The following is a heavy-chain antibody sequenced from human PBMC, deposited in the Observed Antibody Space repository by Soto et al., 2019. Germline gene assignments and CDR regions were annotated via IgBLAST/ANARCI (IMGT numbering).Heavy chain of an antibody. Sequence: VQLVQSGAEVKKPGSSVKVSCKASGGTFSSYAISWGRQAPGQGIEWMGGIIPISGTANYAQKFQGRVTITADESTSTVYMGLSSLRSEDTAVYFCARSQGSSTSLEIYDYYYYGMDVWGQGTTVTVSS. CDR1: GGTFSSYA. V-gene: IGHV1-69*01. J-gene: IGHJ6*02. D-gene: IGHD2-2*01. CDR2: IIPISGTA. CDR3: ARSQGSSTSLEIYDYYYYGMDV.